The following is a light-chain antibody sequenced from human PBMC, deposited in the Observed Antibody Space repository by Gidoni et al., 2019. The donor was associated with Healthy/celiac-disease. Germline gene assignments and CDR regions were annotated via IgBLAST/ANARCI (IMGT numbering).Light chain of an antibody. V-gene: IGKV3-20*01. Sequence: EIVLTQSTGTLSLSPGEKATLSCRASKSVSSSYLAWYQQKPGQAPRLLIYGASSRATGIPDRFSGSGYGTDFTLTISRLDPEDFAVYYCQQYGSSPLTFGGGTKVEIK. J-gene: IGKJ4*01. CDR2: GAS. CDR1: KSVSSSY. CDR3: QQYGSSPLT.